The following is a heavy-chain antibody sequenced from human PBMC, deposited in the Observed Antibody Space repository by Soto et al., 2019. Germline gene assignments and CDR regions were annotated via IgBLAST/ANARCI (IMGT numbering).Heavy chain of an antibody. CDR1: GFTFSSYA. CDR3: AKALYVDYSNPQDYYMDV. D-gene: IGHD4-17*01. V-gene: IGHV3-23*01. Sequence: GGSLRLSCAASGFTFSSYAMSWVRQAPGKGLEWVSAISGSGGSTYYADSVKGRFTISRDNSKNTLYLQMNSLRAEDTAVYYCAKALYVDYSNPQDYYMDVWGKGTTVTVSS. CDR2: ISGSGGST. J-gene: IGHJ6*03.